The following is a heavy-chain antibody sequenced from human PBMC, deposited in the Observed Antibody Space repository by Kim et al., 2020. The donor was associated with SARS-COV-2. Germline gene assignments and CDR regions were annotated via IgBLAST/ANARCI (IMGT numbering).Heavy chain of an antibody. J-gene: IGHJ6*02. CDR3: VRDSYIRNIYYGMDV. Sequence: DTVKGRFTISRDNAKNTLYRQMNSLRAEDTAMYYCVRDSYIRNIYYGMDVWGQGTTVSVS. V-gene: IGHV3-74*01. D-gene: IGHD3-3*02.